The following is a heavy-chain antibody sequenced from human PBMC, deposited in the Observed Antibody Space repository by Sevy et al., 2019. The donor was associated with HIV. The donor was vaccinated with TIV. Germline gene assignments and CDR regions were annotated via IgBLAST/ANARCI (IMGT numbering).Heavy chain of an antibody. J-gene: IGHJ6*02. Sequence: SETLSLTCTVSGGSISSGSYYWSWIRQPAGKGLEWIGRIYTSGSTNYNPSLKSRVTMSVDTSKNQFSLKLSSVTAADTAVYYCAREYYYGSGSYSYYYYGMDVWGQGTTVTVSS. D-gene: IGHD3-10*01. V-gene: IGHV4-61*02. CDR3: AREYYYGSGSYSYYYYGMDV. CDR2: IYTSGST. CDR1: GGSISSGSYY.